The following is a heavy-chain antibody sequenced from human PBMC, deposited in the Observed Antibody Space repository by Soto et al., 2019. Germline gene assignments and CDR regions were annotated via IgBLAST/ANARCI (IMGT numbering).Heavy chain of an antibody. CDR1: GYTFTSYG. J-gene: IGHJ4*02. V-gene: IGHV1-18*01. D-gene: IGHD3-16*01. Sequence: ASVKVSCKASGYTFTSYGISWVRQAPGQGLEWMGWISAYNGNTNYAQKLQGRVTMTTDTSTSTAYMELRSLRPDDTAVYYCARVRGRNDQKGIFDYWGQGTLVTVSS. CDR2: ISAYNGNT. CDR3: ARVRGRNDQKGIFDY.